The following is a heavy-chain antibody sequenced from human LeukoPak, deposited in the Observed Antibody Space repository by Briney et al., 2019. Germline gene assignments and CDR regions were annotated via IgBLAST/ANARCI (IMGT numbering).Heavy chain of an antibody. CDR3: AREYSSSWAVDY. V-gene: IGHV3-21*01. J-gene: IGHJ4*02. CDR2: ISSSSSYI. CDR1: GFTFSIYA. Sequence: KPGGSLRLSCAASGFTFSIYAMSWVRQAPGKGLEWVSSISSSSSYIYYADSVKGRFTISRDNAKNSLYLQMSSLRAEDTAVYYCAREYSSSWAVDYWGQGTLVTVSS. D-gene: IGHD6-13*01.